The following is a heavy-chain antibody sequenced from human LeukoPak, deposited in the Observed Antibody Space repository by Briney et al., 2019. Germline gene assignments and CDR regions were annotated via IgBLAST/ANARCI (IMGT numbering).Heavy chain of an antibody. Sequence: SETLSLTCTVSGGSISSGDYYWSWIRQPPGKGLEWIGYIYYSGSTYYNPSLKSRVTISVDTSKNQFSLKLSSVTAADTAVYYCARTLKNTYYYDSSGYPPYYFDYGGQGTLVTVSS. CDR2: IYYSGST. V-gene: IGHV4-30-4*01. CDR3: ARTLKNTYYYDSSGYPPYYFDY. J-gene: IGHJ4*02. D-gene: IGHD3-22*01. CDR1: GGSISSGDYY.